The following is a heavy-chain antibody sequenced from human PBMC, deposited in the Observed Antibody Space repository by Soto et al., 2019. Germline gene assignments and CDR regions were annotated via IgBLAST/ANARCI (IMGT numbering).Heavy chain of an antibody. Sequence: GGSLRLSCASSGFTLSMSAVNWVRQAPGKGLEWVSYISDSGDRTYYADSVKGRFTISRDRSKNTVSLKMDSLRAEDTDVYYCAKDRGIIVKAGDAFDVWGQVTKVTV. J-gene: IGHJ3*01. CDR2: ISDSGDRT. CDR1: GFTLSMSA. V-gene: IGHV3-23*01. CDR3: AKDRGIIVKAGDAFDV. D-gene: IGHD3-16*02.